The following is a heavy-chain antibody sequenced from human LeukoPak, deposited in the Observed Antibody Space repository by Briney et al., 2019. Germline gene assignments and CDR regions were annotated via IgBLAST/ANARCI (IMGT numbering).Heavy chain of an antibody. Sequence: GGSLRLSCAASGFTFSSYAMSWVRQAPGKGLEWVGRTRNEANGYSTEYAASVNGRFTISRDDSENSLYLQMNSLKTEDTAVYFCAREGRPSDSGIYQIDAFDIWGQGTLVTVSS. CDR2: TRNEANGYST. D-gene: IGHD3-10*01. V-gene: IGHV3-72*01. CDR1: GFTFSSYA. J-gene: IGHJ3*02. CDR3: AREGRPSDSGIYQIDAFDI.